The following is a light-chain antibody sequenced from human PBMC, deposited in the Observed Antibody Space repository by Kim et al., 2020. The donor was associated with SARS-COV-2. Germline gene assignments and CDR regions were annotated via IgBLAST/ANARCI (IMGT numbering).Light chain of an antibody. Sequence: DIVMTQSPDSLAVSLGERATINCKSSQSVLYSSNNKNYFAWYQQKPGQPPKLLIYWASTRESGVPDRFSGSGSGTDFTLTISSLQAEDVAVYYCQQYYTTPSFGGGTKVDIK. CDR3: QQYYTTPS. V-gene: IGKV4-1*01. CDR1: QSVLYSSNNKNY. J-gene: IGKJ4*01. CDR2: WAS.